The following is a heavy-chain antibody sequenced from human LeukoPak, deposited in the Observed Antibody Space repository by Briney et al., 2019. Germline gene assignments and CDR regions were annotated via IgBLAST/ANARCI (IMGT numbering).Heavy chain of an antibody. V-gene: IGHV3-7*01. J-gene: IGHJ4*02. CDR1: GFTFGPHW. Sequence: PGGSLRLSCAASGFTFGPHWMTWVRQAPGKGLEWVANIKEDGSEKYYVDSVKGRFTISRDNAKNSLFLRMDSLRAEDTAVYFCARDNRDYSTPYYFDYWGQGTLVTVSS. D-gene: IGHD4-11*01. CDR3: ARDNRDYSTPYYFDY. CDR2: IKEDGSEK.